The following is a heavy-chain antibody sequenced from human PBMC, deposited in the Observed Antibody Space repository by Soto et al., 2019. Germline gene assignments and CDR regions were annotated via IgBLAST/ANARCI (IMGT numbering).Heavy chain of an antibody. CDR2: IYYSGST. V-gene: IGHV4-31*03. D-gene: IGHD2-2*01. CDR3: ARYAPQGGAFDI. CDR1: GGSISSGGYY. J-gene: IGHJ3*02. Sequence: QVQLQESGPGLVKPSQTLSLTCTVSGGSISSGGYYWSWIRQHPGKGLEWIGYIYYSGSTYYNPSFKSRITISVDMSKSQSALKLSSVTAADTAVYYCARYAPQGGAFDIWGQGTMVTVSS.